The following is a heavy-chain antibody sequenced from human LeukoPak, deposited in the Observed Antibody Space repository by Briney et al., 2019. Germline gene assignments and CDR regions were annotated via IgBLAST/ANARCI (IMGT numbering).Heavy chain of an antibody. V-gene: IGHV4-39*01. J-gene: IGHJ4*02. CDR2: IYYSGST. CDR3: ARASGYGPFDY. Sequence: SETLSLTCTVSGGSISSSSYYWGWIRQPPGKGLEWIGSIYYSGSTYYNPSLKSRVTISVDTSKNQFSLKLNSLTAAADAAVYYCARASGYGPFDYWGQGTLVTVSS. D-gene: IGHD5-18*01. CDR1: GGSISSSSYY.